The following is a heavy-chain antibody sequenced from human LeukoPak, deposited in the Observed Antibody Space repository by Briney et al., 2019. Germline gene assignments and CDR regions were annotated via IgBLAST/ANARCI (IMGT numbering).Heavy chain of an antibody. J-gene: IGHJ4*02. CDR2: ISYDGFNP. CDR1: GFTFSSDG. Sequence: PGGSLRLSCAASGFTFSSDGMHWVRQAPGKGLEWVSLISYDGFNPYYADSVKGRFTISRDNSKNTLWLQMNSLRAEDTAVYYCAKVKEMYSSGSYYFDYWGQGTLVTVSS. V-gene: IGHV3-30*18. CDR3: AKVKEMYSSGSYYFDY. D-gene: IGHD6-19*01.